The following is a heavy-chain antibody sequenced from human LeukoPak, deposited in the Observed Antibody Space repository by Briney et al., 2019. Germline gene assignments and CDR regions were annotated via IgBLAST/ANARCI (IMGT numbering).Heavy chain of an antibody. D-gene: IGHD3-3*01. CDR2: INPNSGDT. J-gene: IGHJ4*02. CDR3: ARRDFWGGFNY. V-gene: IGHV1-2*02. CDR1: GYTFTDYY. Sequence: ASVKVSCKASGYTFTDYYVHWVRQAPGQGLEWMGWINPNSGDTNYALKFQGRVTMTRDTSISTAYMELSRLKSGDTAVYYCARRDFWGGFNYGGQGSLVTVSS.